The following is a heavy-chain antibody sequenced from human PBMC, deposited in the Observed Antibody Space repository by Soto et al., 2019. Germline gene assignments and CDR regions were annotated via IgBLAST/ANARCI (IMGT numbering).Heavy chain of an antibody. CDR3: ARGPSGDKVDY. CDR1: GASISNGYYS. CDR2: IHSGGTT. Sequence: QVQLQEPGPRLVEPSHTLSLTCTVSGASISNGYYSWSWIRQSPGTGLEWIGHIHSGGTTYSNPSLKRRLTISVDMSKNQFSLKLSSLTAADTAVYYCARGPSGDKVDYWGQGTLVPVSS. V-gene: IGHV4-30-4*01. J-gene: IGHJ4*02. D-gene: IGHD1-26*01.